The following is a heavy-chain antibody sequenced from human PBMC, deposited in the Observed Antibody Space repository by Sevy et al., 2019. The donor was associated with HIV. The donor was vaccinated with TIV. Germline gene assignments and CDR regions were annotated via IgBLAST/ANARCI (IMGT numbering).Heavy chain of an antibody. CDR1: GFTFNYYG. CDR3: AKDRVVVVPAGPGLGYYYGMDV. J-gene: IGHJ6*02. V-gene: IGHV3-30*02. CDR2: IRYDGSNK. D-gene: IGHD2-2*01. Sequence: GGSLRLSCAASGFTFNYYGMYWVRQAPGKGLEWVSFIRYDGSNKDYADSVKGRFTISRDNSKNTVYLQMNSLRGEDTAVYRCAKDRVVVVPAGPGLGYYYGMDVWGQGTTVTVSS.